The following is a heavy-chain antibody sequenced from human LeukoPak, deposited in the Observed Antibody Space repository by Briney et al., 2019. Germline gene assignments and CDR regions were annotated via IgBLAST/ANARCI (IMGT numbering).Heavy chain of an antibody. Sequence: QPGGSLRLSCAASGFTFSSYAMSWVRQAPGKGLEWVSVIRGSGTDTYYADSVKGRFTISRDNSKNTLYLQMDSLRVEDTAVYYCAKRNDFGSHHVMPADNWGQGTLVTVSS. CDR2: IRGSGTDT. D-gene: IGHD3/OR15-3a*01. J-gene: IGHJ4*02. CDR1: GFTFSSYA. CDR3: AKRNDFGSHHVMPADN. V-gene: IGHV3-23*01.